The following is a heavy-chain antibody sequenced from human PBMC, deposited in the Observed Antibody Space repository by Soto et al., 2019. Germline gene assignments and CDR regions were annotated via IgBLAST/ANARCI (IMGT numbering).Heavy chain of an antibody. D-gene: IGHD5-18*01. Sequence: GGALNHSCAASGFTVSTHDMNWARLAPGEGLAWVSYMSSQGITMFYTDAVRGRFPISTDNAKNSLYLQMNSLRVEDTAVYYCARGSRGSSYASARFFGFWGQGILGTVSS. CDR3: ARGSRGSSYASARFFGF. J-gene: IGHJ1*01. V-gene: IGHV3-48*03. CDR1: GFTVSTHD. CDR2: MSSQGITM.